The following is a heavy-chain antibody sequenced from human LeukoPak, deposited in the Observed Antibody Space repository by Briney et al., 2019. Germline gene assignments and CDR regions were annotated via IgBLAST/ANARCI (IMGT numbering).Heavy chain of an antibody. CDR1: GYTFTGHY. CDR2: INPSTSVT. J-gene: IGHJ4*02. D-gene: IGHD3/OR15-3a*01. CDR3: ASVDSGTAYLRYDY. V-gene: IGHV1-2*02. Sequence: ASVKVSCKASGYTFTGHYVHWLRQAPGQGLEWMAWINPSTSVTNYAQKFQDRVTLTRDTSISTAYMELSWLRSDDTAIYYCASVDSGTAYLRYDYWGQGTLVTVSS.